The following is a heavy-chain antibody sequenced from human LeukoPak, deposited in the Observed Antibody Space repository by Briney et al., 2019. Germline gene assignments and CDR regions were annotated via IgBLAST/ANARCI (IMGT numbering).Heavy chain of an antibody. Sequence: GGSLRLSCAASGFTFTNYAMHWVRQAPGKGLEWVALISYDGNNQYYTDSVKGQFTISGDNSKNTVYLQMNSLRAEDTAMYYCARPYYYDSVGYIDYWGQGILVTVSS. CDR3: ARPYYYDSVGYIDY. D-gene: IGHD3-22*01. V-gene: IGHV3-30-3*01. CDR1: GFTFTNYA. CDR2: ISYDGNNQ. J-gene: IGHJ4*02.